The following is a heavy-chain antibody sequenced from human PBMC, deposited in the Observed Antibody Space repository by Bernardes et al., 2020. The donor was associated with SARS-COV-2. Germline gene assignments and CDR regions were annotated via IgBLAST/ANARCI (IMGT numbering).Heavy chain of an antibody. CDR3: ARSDFENYGGNLYYFDY. Sequence: GGSLRLSCAASGFTFSSYAMHWVRQAPGKGLEWVAVISYDGSNKYYADSVKGRFTISRDNSKNTLYLQMNSLRAEDTAVYYCARSDFENYGGNLYYFDYWGQGTLVTVSS. J-gene: IGHJ4*02. V-gene: IGHV3-30-3*01. CDR2: ISYDGSNK. D-gene: IGHD4-17*01. CDR1: GFTFSSYA.